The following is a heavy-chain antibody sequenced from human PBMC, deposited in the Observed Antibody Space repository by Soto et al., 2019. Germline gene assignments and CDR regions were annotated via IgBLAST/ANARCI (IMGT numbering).Heavy chain of an antibody. CDR1: GASISSYNY. J-gene: IGHJ5*02. V-gene: IGHV4-39*07. Sequence: SETLSLTCNVSGASISSYNYWGWFRQPPGKGLEWIGSIIYSGSTTYNPSLQSRLTLSVDTSKNQFSLKLSSVTDADTAVYYCARESKYDTSGYPPWFAPWGQGTLVTVSS. CDR2: IIYSGST. D-gene: IGHD3-22*01. CDR3: ARESKYDTSGYPPWFAP.